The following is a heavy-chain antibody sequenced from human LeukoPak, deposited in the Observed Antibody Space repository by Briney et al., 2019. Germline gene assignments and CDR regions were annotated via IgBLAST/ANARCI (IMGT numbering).Heavy chain of an antibody. CDR1: GFTLSGYA. J-gene: IGHJ4*02. Sequence: GGSLRLSCAASGFTLSGYAMSWVRQAPGKGLEWVSAISGSGGSTYYADSVKGRFTISRDNSKNMLYLQMNSLRAEDTAVYYCAKESDGSGSYYKRGVFDYWGQGTLVTVSS. D-gene: IGHD3-10*01. CDR2: ISGSGGST. CDR3: AKESDGSGSYYKRGVFDY. V-gene: IGHV3-23*01.